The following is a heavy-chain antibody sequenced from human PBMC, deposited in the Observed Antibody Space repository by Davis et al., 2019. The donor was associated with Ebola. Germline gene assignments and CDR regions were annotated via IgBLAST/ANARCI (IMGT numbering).Heavy chain of an antibody. V-gene: IGHV3-53*01. CDR2: IYSAGST. CDR3: ARVSCSGGSCYSGYYYMDV. CDR1: GFTFSSYS. J-gene: IGHJ6*03. D-gene: IGHD2-15*01. Sequence: GESLKISCAASGFTFSSYSMNWVRQAPGKGLEWVSIIYSAGSTYYADSVKGRFTISRDNSKNTLYLQMNSLRVEDTALFYCARVSCSGGSCYSGYYYMDVWGKGTTVTVSS.